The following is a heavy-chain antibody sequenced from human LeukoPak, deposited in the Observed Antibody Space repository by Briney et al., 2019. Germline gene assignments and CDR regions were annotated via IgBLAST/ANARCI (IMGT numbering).Heavy chain of an antibody. J-gene: IGHJ4*02. CDR1: GYTFTSYG. Sequence: VASVKVSCKASGYTFTSYGISWVRQAPGQGLEWMGWISAYNGNTNYAQKPQGRVTMTTDTSTSTAYMELRSLRSDDTAVYYCARDQESGIVVVPAAMPGGYWGQGTLVTVSS. CDR2: ISAYNGNT. CDR3: ARDQESGIVVVPAAMPGGY. D-gene: IGHD2-2*01. V-gene: IGHV1-18*04.